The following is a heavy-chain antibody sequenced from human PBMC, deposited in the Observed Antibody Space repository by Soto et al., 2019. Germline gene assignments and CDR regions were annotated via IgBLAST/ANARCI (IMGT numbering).Heavy chain of an antibody. D-gene: IGHD6-13*01. CDR3: ARVNSSSWWFFDY. V-gene: IGHV1-69*02. CDR2: IIPILGIA. Sequence: QVQLVQSGAEVKKPGSSVKVSCKASGGTFSSYTISWVRQAPGQGLEWMGRIIPILGIANYAQKFQGRVTXTXEXXTSTAYMELSSLRSEDTAVYYCARVNSSSWWFFDYWGQGTLVTVSS. J-gene: IGHJ4*02. CDR1: GGTFSSYT.